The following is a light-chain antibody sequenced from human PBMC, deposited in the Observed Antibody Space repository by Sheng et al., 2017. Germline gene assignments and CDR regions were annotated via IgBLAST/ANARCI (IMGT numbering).Light chain of an antibody. V-gene: IGKV3D-15*01. CDR2: GAS. CDR1: QSIDPF. J-gene: IGKJ1*01. CDR3: QQHDDYSST. Sequence: EIVMTQSPVTLSVSQGGRATLSCRASQSIDPFLAWFQQKPGQTPRLLIYGASSRATGVPARFSGSGSGSEFTLTISSLQPDDFATYYCQQHDDYSSTFGQGTKVEVK.